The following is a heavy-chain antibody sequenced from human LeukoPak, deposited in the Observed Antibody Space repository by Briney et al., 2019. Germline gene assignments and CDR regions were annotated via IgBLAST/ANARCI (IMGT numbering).Heavy chain of an antibody. CDR3: EQEGAIGGLFLLDVFDI. CDR2: IYPSGIT. J-gene: IGHJ3*02. V-gene: IGHV4-4*07. CDR1: GDSITSHY. D-gene: IGHD6-25*01. Sequence: SETLSLTCTVSGDSITSHYWRWIRQPAGKGLEWMGRIYPSGITTYSPSLQSRLTMSADTSKNQFSLNLSSMTAADTAVYYCEQEGAIGGLFLLDVFDIWGQGAMVTVSS.